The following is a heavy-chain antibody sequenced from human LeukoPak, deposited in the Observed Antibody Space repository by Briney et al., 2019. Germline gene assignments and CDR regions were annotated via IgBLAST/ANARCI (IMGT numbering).Heavy chain of an antibody. J-gene: IGHJ4*02. CDR3: ARVPSHYDFWSGYYYYFDY. Sequence: SETLSLTCAVYGGSFSGYYWSWIRQPPGKGLEWIGEINHSGSTNYNPSLKSRVTISVDTSKNQFSLKLSSVIAADTAVYYCARVPSHYDFWSGYYYYFDYWGQGTLVTVSS. D-gene: IGHD3-3*01. V-gene: IGHV4-34*01. CDR1: GGSFSGYY. CDR2: INHSGST.